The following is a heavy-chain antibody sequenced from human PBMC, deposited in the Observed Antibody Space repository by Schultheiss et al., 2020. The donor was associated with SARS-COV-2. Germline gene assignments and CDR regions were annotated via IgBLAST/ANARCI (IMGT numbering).Heavy chain of an antibody. CDR2: IVVGSGNT. V-gene: IGHV1-58*02. Sequence: SVKVSCKASGFTFNSSAMQWVRQARGQRLEWIGWIVVGSGNTNYAQKFQERVTITRDMSTSTAYMELSSLRAEDTAVYYCARLLYSSGWVDYWGQGTLVTVSS. CDR3: ARLLYSSGWVDY. J-gene: IGHJ4*02. CDR1: GFTFNSSA. D-gene: IGHD6-19*01.